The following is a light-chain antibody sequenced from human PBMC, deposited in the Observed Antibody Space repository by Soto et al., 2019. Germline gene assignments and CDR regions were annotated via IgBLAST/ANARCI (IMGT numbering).Light chain of an antibody. J-gene: IGLJ1*01. Sequence: QSALTQPASVSGTPGQSITISCTVSNSDVGIYDFVSWFQQHPGKSPKLIIYEVSHRPSGVSSRFSGTKSGNTAALTISGLHTEDEADYYCSSDPTVFTYVFGTGTKV. V-gene: IGLV2-14*01. CDR3: SSDPTVFTYV. CDR2: EVS. CDR1: NSDVGIYDF.